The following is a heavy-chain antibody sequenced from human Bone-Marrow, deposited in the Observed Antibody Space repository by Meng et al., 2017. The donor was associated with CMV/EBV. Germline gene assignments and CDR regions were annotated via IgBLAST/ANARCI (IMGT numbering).Heavy chain of an antibody. CDR2: ISSSSSDK. D-gene: IGHD2-8*01. J-gene: IGHJ3*01. CDR3: VRDYCTNGVCLDAFAV. V-gene: IGHV3-21*01. Sequence: GESLKISCAASGFTFSSYSMNWVRQAPGKGLEWVSSISSSSSDKFYTDSMKGRFTISRDNAKNLLYLQMNSLRAEDTAVYYCVRDYCTNGVCLDAFAVWGQGTRVTVSS. CDR1: GFTFSSYS.